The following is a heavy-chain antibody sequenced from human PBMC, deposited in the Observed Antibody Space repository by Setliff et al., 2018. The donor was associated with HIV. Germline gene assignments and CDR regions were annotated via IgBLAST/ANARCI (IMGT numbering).Heavy chain of an antibody. J-gene: IGHJ4*02. CDR1: GGSISDSRYY. Sequence: SGTLSLTCTVSGGSISDSRYYWGWIRQPPGKGLEWIGNIYYSGSTYYNRSLKSRVTISVDTSKNQFSLKLSSVTAADTAVYYCARPVEMANREFDYWGQGTLVTVSS. CDR2: IYYSGST. D-gene: IGHD1-26*01. CDR3: ARPVEMANREFDY. V-gene: IGHV4-39*01.